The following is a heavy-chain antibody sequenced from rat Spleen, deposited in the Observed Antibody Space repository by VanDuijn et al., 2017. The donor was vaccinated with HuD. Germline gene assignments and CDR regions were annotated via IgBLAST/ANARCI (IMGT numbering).Heavy chain of an antibody. Sequence: EVQLVESGGGLVQPGRSLKLSCTASGFTFSNYDMAWVRQAPTKGLEWIAPISTGGGNTYDRDAVKGRFTVSRDNAKNTQDLQMDSLRSEDTATYYCARRKLYYGFDYWGQGVMVTVSS. CDR1: GFTFSNYD. CDR3: ARRKLYYGFDY. D-gene: IGHD1-6*01. CDR2: ISTGGGNT. J-gene: IGHJ2*01. V-gene: IGHV5S13*01.